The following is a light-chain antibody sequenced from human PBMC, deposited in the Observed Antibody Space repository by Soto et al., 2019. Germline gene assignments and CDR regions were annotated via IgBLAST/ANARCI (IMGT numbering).Light chain of an antibody. CDR2: DVS. Sequence: QSALTQPASVSGSPGQSITISCTGTSSYVGGYNYVSWYQQHPGKAPKLMIYDVSNRPSGVSNRFSGSKSGNTASLTISGLQAEDEADYYCSSYTSSSTLVFGNGTKVTVL. J-gene: IGLJ1*01. CDR1: SSYVGGYNY. V-gene: IGLV2-14*01. CDR3: SSYTSSSTLV.